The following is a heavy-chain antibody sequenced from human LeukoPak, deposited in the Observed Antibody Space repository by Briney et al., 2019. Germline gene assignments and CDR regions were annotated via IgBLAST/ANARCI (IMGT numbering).Heavy chain of an antibody. V-gene: IGHV3-7*01. CDR2: INPTGSGK. CDR1: GSTFSSYW. Sequence: GGSLRLSCAVSGSTFSSYWMNWVRRAPGKGLEWVANINPTGSGKYYVDSVKGRFTISRDNAKNSLYLEMNSLRVEDTAVYYCGRGDPDYWGQGALVTVSS. J-gene: IGHJ4*02. CDR3: GRGDPDY.